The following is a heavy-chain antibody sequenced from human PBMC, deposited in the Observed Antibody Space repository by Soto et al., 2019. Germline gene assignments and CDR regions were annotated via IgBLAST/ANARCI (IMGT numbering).Heavy chain of an antibody. V-gene: IGHV3-30*02. Sequence: GGSLRLSCTTSGFTFNTYGMHWVRQAPGKGLEWVAIIWYDGSNKYYADSVKGRFTISRDNSKNTLYLQMNSLRAEDTAVYYCAKDGEAYYDFWSGGYYYYGMDVWGQGTTVTVSS. CDR3: AKDGEAYYDFWSGGYYYYGMDV. J-gene: IGHJ6*02. CDR1: GFTFNTYG. CDR2: IWYDGSNK. D-gene: IGHD3-3*01.